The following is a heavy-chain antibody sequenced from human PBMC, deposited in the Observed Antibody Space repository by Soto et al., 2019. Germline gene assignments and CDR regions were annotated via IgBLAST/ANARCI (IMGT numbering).Heavy chain of an antibody. J-gene: IGHJ5*02. CDR2: IDPSHSQT. D-gene: IGHD2-2*01. CDR3: ANCIDP. Sequence: RGESLKISCKGSGYSFAGYWITWVRQKPGKGLEWMGRIDPSHSQTYYSPSFRGHVTISVTKSITTVTAADTAVYFCGRDLTSNANCIDPWGQGTLVTVSS. V-gene: IGHV5-10-1*01. CDR1: GYSFAGYW.